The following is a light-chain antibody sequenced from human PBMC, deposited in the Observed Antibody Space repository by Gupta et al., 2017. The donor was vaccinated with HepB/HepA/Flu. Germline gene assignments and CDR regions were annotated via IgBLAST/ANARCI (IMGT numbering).Light chain of an antibody. Sequence: DIQMTQSPSTLSASVGDRVIITCRASQSISNWLAWYQQKPGKAPTLLISKASTLESGVPSRFSGSGSGTEFTLTISSLQPDDFATYYCQQYETYSTCGPGTKVDIK. V-gene: IGKV1-5*03. CDR1: QSISNW. J-gene: IGKJ3*01. CDR2: KAS. CDR3: QQYETYST.